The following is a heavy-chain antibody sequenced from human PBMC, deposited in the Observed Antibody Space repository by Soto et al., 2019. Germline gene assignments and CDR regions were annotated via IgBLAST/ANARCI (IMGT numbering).Heavy chain of an antibody. D-gene: IGHD6-13*01. Sequence: QVQLVQSGAEVKKPGASVKVSCKASGYTFTSYDINWVRQATGQGLEWMGWMNPNSGNTGYAQKFQGRVTMTRNTSISTASMGLSSLRSEDTAVYYCAGERSAAGAGWFDPWGQGTLVTVSS. CDR2: MNPNSGNT. CDR1: GYTFTSYD. CDR3: AGERSAAGAGWFDP. V-gene: IGHV1-8*01. J-gene: IGHJ5*02.